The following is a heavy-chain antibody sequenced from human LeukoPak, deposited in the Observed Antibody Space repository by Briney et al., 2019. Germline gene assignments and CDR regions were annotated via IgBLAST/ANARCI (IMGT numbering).Heavy chain of an antibody. CDR2: MNPNSGNT. Sequence: GASVKVSCKASGYTFTSYDINWVRQATGQGLEWMGWMNPNSGNTGYAQKFQGRVTMTRNTSISTAYMELSSLRSEDTAVYYCARGVNSYGYYYYYHMDVWGKGTTVTVSS. J-gene: IGHJ6*03. V-gene: IGHV1-8*01. D-gene: IGHD5-18*01. CDR3: ARGVNSYGYYYYYHMDV. CDR1: GYTFTSYD.